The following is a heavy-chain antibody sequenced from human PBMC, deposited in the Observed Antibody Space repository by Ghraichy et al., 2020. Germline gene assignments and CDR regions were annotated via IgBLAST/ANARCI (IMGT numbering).Heavy chain of an antibody. J-gene: IGHJ3*01. CDR2: INQDDSER. CDR1: GFTFRNYW. Sequence: GGSLRLSCTASGFTFRNYWMAWVRQAPGKGPEWVANINQDDSERYFMDSVRGRFIISRDNAENSLSLQMNSVRPEDTALYYCARDQFGGLFDGWGQGTMVTVSS. CDR3: ARDQFGGLFDG. V-gene: IGHV3-7*03. D-gene: IGHD4-23*01.